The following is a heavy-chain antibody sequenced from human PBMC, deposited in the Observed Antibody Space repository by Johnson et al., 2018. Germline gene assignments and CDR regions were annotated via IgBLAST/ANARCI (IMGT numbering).Heavy chain of an antibody. Sequence: VRLVEAGGGLVQPGRSLRLSCTASGFIFGDSDMSWFRQAPGRGLEWIGFMRSKEYGGTTEYAASVKGRFTILRHDSKTIAYMQMNSLKIEDTAVYYCTRESRDGRSTDYWGQGTLVTVSS. CDR2: MRSKEYGGTT. CDR3: TRESRDGRSTDY. V-gene: IGHV3-49*03. CDR1: GFIFGDSD. D-gene: IGHD2-2*01. J-gene: IGHJ4*02.